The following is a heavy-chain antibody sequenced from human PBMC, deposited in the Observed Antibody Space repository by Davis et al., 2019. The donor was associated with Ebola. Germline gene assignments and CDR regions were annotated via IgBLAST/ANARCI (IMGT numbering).Heavy chain of an antibody. V-gene: IGHV4-59*08. D-gene: IGHD6-19*01. Sequence: GSLRLSCTVSGGSISYYYWSWIRQPPGKGLEWIGYIYYSGSTNYNPSLKSRVTISVDTSKNQFSLKLSSVTAADTAVYYCASIAVAKGHWFDPWGQGTLVTVSS. CDR2: IYYSGST. J-gene: IGHJ5*02. CDR3: ASIAVAKGHWFDP. CDR1: GGSISYYY.